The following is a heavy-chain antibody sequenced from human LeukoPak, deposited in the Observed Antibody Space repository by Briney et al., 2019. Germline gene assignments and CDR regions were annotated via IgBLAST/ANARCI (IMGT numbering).Heavy chain of an antibody. CDR1: GYTFTNYG. Sequence: ASVKVSCKASGYTFTNYGISWVRQAPGQGLEWMGWISGYNGNTNYAQKFQGRVTMTTDTSTSTVYMELMSLRSDDTAAYYCARDRRRGGWYSQFDYWGQGTLVTVSS. CDR2: ISGYNGNT. CDR3: ARDRRRGGWYSQFDY. V-gene: IGHV1-18*01. J-gene: IGHJ4*02. D-gene: IGHD6-19*01.